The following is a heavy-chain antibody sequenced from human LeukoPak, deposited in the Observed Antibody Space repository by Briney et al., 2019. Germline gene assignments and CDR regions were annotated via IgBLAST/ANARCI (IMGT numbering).Heavy chain of an antibody. J-gene: IGHJ6*03. CDR1: GGSSSSNY. D-gene: IGHD6-19*01. V-gene: IGHV4-59*12. Sequence: SETLSLTCTVSGGSSSSNYWSWIRQPPGKGLEWIGEMNHRGSTNYNPSLKSRVTTSVDRSKNQFSLKLSSVTAADTAVYYCARTRIGSSGFHLSMDVWGKGTTVTISS. CDR2: MNHRGST. CDR3: ARTRIGSSGFHLSMDV.